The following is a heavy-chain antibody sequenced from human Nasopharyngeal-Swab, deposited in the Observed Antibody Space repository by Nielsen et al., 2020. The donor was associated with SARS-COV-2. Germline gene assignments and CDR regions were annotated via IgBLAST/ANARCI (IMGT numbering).Heavy chain of an antibody. D-gene: IGHD3-3*01. CDR1: GYSISSGYY. J-gene: IGHJ6*02. CDR2: IYHSGST. CDR3: ARVTIFGGSYGMDV. Sequence: SETLSLTCAVSGYSISSGYYWGWIRQPPGKGLEWIGSIYHSGSTYYNPSLKSRVTISVDTSKNQFSLKLSSVTAADTAVYYCARVTIFGGSYGMDVWGQGTTVTVSS. V-gene: IGHV4-38-2*01.